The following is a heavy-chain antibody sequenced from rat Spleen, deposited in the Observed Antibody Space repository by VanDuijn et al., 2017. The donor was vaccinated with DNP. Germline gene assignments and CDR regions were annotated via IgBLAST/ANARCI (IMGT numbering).Heavy chain of an antibody. CDR3: VRWNSGHFDY. D-gene: IGHD4-3*01. Sequence: EVQLVESGGGLVQPGRSLKLSCAASGFTFSDYYMAWVRQAPTRGLEWVAYIGSDGYAPYYGVSVKGRFTISRYNAKSTLYLQMNSLRSEDMATYYCVRWNSGHFDYWGQGVMVTVSS. J-gene: IGHJ2*01. V-gene: IGHV5-22*01. CDR1: GFTFSDYY. CDR2: IGSDGYAP.